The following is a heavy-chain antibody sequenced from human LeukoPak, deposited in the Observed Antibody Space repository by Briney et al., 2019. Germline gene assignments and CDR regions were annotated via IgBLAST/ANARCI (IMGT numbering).Heavy chain of an antibody. D-gene: IGHD2-2*02. CDR2: IRSKASGGTT. V-gene: IGHV3-49*03. J-gene: IGHJ3*02. CDR1: GFTFGDYA. Sequence: GGSLRLSCTASGFTFGDYAMSWFRQAPGKGLEWVCFIRSKASGGTTEYAASVKGRFTISRDDSKSIAYLQMNSLETEDTAVYYCTRCYCTSTSCYIGAFDIWGQGTLVTVSS. CDR3: TRCYCTSTSCYIGAFDI.